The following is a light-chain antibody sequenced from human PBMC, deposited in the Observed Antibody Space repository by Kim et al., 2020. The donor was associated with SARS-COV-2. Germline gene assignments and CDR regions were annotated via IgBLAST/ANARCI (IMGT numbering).Light chain of an antibody. J-gene: IGLJ1*01. CDR2: QDS. Sequence: SPGQTASITCSGDNLRDKYTCWYQQKPGRSPVLIIYQDSKRPSGIPERFSGSNSGSTATLTISGTQAMDESDYYCQAWDSSTYYVFGTGTKVTVL. CDR3: QAWDSSTYYV. CDR1: NLRDKY. V-gene: IGLV3-1*01.